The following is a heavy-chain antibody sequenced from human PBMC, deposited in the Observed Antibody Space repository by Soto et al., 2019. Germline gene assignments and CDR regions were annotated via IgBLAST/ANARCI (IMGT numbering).Heavy chain of an antibody. CDR2: ISAYNGNT. CDR1: GYTFSSYG. Sequence: ASVKVSCKASGYTFSSYGINWVRQAPGQGLEWMGWISAYNGNTNYAQKLQGRVTMTTDTSTSTAYMELRGLRSDDTAVYYCARKALAVGGLSYYGMDVCGPGTTVTVSS. CDR3: ARKALAVGGLSYYGMDV. D-gene: IGHD6-19*01. V-gene: IGHV1-18*04. J-gene: IGHJ6*02.